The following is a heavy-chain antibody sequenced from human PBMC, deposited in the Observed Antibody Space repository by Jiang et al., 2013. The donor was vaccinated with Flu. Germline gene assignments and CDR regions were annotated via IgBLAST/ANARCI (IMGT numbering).Heavy chain of an antibody. D-gene: IGHD1-26*01. V-gene: IGHV4-30-4*01. J-gene: IGHJ4*02. CDR3: ARDMGYSGSYFDY. CDR2: IYYSGST. Sequence: VKPSQTLSLTCTVSGGSISMVITTGLDPPAPRKGLEWIGYIYYSGSTYYNPSLKSRVTISVDTSKNQFSLKLSSVTAADTAVYYCARDMGYSGSYFDYWGQGTLVTVSS. CDR1: GGSISMVITT.